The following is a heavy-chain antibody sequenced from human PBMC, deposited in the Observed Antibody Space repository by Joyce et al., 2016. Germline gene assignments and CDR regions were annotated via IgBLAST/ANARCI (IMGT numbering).Heavy chain of an antibody. D-gene: IGHD3-10*01. V-gene: IGHV3-74*01. Sequence: EVQLVESGGGLVQPGGSLRLSCAASGFTFSTDWMHWVRRAPGEGLEWVARIDSDGSSTSDADSVKGRFTICRDNAKNTRSLQMNRRRVEDTAVYYCVRDYYGFDYWGQGNLVTVSS. CDR2: IDSDGSST. CDR3: VRDYYGFDY. CDR1: GFTFSTDW. J-gene: IGHJ4*02.